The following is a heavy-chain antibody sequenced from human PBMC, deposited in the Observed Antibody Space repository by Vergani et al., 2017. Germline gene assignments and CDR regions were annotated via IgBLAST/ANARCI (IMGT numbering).Heavy chain of an antibody. CDR2: ISGSGGST. CDR3: AKSFYYDSSGYYPYDY. J-gene: IGHJ4*02. D-gene: IGHD3-22*01. CDR1: GFTFSSYA. Sequence: EVQLLESGGGLVQPGRSLRLSCAASGFTFSSYAMSWVRQAPGKGLEWVSAISGSGGSTYYADSVKGRFTISRDNSKNTLYLQMNSLRAEDTAVYYCAKSFYYDSSGYYPYDYWGQGTLVTVSS. V-gene: IGHV3-23*01.